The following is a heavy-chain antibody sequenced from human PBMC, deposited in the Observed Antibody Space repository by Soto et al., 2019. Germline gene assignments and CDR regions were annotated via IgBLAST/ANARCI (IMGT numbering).Heavy chain of an antibody. J-gene: IGHJ3*02. Sequence: GGPVKVSCKASGYTFTSYGISWVRQAPGQGLEWMGWISAYNGNTNYAQKLQGRVTMTTDTSTSTAYMELRSLRSDDTAVYYCARDRTMIVVVRDAFDIWGQGTMVTVSS. CDR2: ISAYNGNT. CDR1: GYTFTSYG. CDR3: ARDRTMIVVVRDAFDI. V-gene: IGHV1-18*01. D-gene: IGHD3-22*01.